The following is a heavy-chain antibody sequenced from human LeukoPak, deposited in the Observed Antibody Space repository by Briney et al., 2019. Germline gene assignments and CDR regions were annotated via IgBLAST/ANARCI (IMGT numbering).Heavy chain of an antibody. CDR1: RSPFTSYY. CDR2: INPSSGST. J-gene: IGHJ5*02. D-gene: IGHD3-10*01. Sequence: GASVKVCYKASRSPFTSYYMHWVRQAPGHGLEGMGIINPSSGSTSYAQKFQGRVTMTRDTSTSTVYMELSSLRSEDTAVYYCARGDTYYYGSPDPWGQGPLVTVSS. V-gene: IGHV1-46*01. CDR3: ARGDTYYYGSPDP.